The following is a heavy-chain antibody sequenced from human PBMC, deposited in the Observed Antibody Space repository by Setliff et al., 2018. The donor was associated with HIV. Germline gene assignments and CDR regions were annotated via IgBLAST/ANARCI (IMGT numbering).Heavy chain of an antibody. Sequence: PGGSLRLSCAASGFTFSFHAMTWVRQAPGKGLEWVSGTNGDGDSTYYADSVKGRFTISRDNSKNTLYLQMNSLRAEDTAVYYCARDGFIIHSSGWVRYFDYWGQGTLVTVSS. CDR1: GFTFSFHA. V-gene: IGHV3-23*01. D-gene: IGHD6-19*01. J-gene: IGHJ4*02. CDR2: TNGDGDST. CDR3: ARDGFIIHSSGWVRYFDY.